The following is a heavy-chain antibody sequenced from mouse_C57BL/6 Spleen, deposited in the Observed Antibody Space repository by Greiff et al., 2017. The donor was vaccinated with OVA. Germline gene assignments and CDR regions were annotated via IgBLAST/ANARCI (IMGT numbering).Heavy chain of an antibody. J-gene: IGHJ4*01. D-gene: IGHD2-5*01. CDR3: ARLDSNYPYYAMDY. Sequence: VHLVESGAELVRPGASVKLSCKASGYTFTDYYINWVKQRPGQGLEWIARIYPGSGNTYYNEKFKGKATLTAEKSSSTAYMQLSSLTSEDSAVYFCARLDSNYPYYAMDYWGQGTSVTVSS. CDR2: IYPGSGNT. CDR1: GYTFTDYY. V-gene: IGHV1-76*01.